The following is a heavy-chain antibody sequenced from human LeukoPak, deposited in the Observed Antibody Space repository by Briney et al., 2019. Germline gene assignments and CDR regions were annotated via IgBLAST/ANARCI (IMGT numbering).Heavy chain of an antibody. CDR2: INPNDGST. CDR1: GYTFISYY. J-gene: IGHJ4*02. D-gene: IGHD6-19*01. Sequence: GASVKVSCKASGYTFISYYMHWLRQAPGQGLEWMGIINPNDGSTTYARKFQGRVTMTRDTSTSTVYMEVSSLRSEDTAFYYCARDGRYISGWSFDHWGQGTLVTVSS. V-gene: IGHV1-46*01. CDR3: ARDGRYISGWSFDH.